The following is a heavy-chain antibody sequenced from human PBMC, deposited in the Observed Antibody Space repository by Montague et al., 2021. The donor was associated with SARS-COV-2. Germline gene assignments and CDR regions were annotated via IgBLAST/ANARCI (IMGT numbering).Heavy chain of an antibody. Sequence: LVKPTQTLTLTCTVSGGSISSGDYYWGWIRQHPEKGLEWIGCXSYRGSTYYNPSLRSRATISVDTSKNQVSLKLNSLTAADTAVYYCARVVYGNNYFEYWGQGAPVTVSS. D-gene: IGHD4-17*01. CDR3: ARVVYGNNYFEY. V-gene: IGHV4-31*03. CDR1: GGSISSGDYY. J-gene: IGHJ4*02. CDR2: XSYRGST.